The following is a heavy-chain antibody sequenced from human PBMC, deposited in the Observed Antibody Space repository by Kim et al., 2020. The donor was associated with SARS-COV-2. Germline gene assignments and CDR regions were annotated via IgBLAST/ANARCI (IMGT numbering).Heavy chain of an antibody. CDR1: GYTLTELS. D-gene: IGHD3-22*01. J-gene: IGHJ4*02. V-gene: IGHV1-24*01. CDR3: ASDFQNLGARLDAY. Sequence: ASVKVSCKVSGYTLTELSMHWVRQAPGKGLEWMGGFDPEDCETLYAQKFQGRVTMTEDTSTDTAYMELSSLTSEDTAVYYFASDFQNLGARLDAYWGQGTLDTVSS. CDR2: FDPEDCET.